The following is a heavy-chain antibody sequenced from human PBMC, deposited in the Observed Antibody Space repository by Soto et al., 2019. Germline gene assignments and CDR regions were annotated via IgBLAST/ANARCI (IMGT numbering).Heavy chain of an antibody. CDR3: ARVRYYDILTGYYNAFDI. Sequence: PXESLRLSCAASGFTFSSYSVHWVRQAPGKGLEWVAVISYDGSNKYYADSVKGRFTISRDNSKNTLYLQMNSLRAEDTAVYYCARVRYYDILTGYYNAFDIWGQGTMVTVSS. CDR1: GFTFSSYS. V-gene: IGHV3-30-3*01. D-gene: IGHD3-9*01. J-gene: IGHJ3*02. CDR2: ISYDGSNK.